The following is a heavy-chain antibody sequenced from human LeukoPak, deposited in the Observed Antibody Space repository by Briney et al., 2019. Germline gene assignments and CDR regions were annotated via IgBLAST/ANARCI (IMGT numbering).Heavy chain of an antibody. CDR3: ARSYYDSSGYFIPGNFDY. CDR2: ISSSSSYI. Sequence: GGSLRLSCAASGFTFSSYSMNWVRQAPGRGLEWVSSISSSSSYIYYADSVNGRFTISRDNAKNSLYLQMNSLRAEDTAVYYCARSYYDSSGYFIPGNFDYWGQGTLVTVSS. J-gene: IGHJ4*02. D-gene: IGHD3-22*01. V-gene: IGHV3-21*01. CDR1: GFTFSSYS.